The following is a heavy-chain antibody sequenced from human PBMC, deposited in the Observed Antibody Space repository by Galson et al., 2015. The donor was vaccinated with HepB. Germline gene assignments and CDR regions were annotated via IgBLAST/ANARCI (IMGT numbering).Heavy chain of an antibody. CDR1: GGTFNNYA. Sequence: SVKVSCKASGGTFNNYAISWVRQAPGQGLEWMGGIIPIFRTAHYAQRFQGRVTITAEESTNTAYMELSSLRCEDTAIYYCARAEGHYTNSYYYYMNVWGEGTTVTVSS. J-gene: IGHJ6*03. CDR2: IIPIFRTA. D-gene: IGHD2-2*02. CDR3: ARAEGHYTNSYYYYMNV. V-gene: IGHV1-69*13.